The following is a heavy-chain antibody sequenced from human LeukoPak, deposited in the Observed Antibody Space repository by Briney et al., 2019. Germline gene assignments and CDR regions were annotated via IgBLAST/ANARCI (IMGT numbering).Heavy chain of an antibody. CDR3: AKDDKGDFYFDY. J-gene: IGHJ4*02. D-gene: IGHD3-16*01. Sequence: GGSLRLSCAASGFTFNYDAISWVRQAPGKGLEWVSSVRGSGGSTYYSDSVRGRFTTSRDISKNTVYLQMNSLRAEDTAMYYCAKDDKGDFYFDYWGQGTLVTVSS. CDR1: GFTFNYDA. CDR2: VRGSGGST. V-gene: IGHV3-23*01.